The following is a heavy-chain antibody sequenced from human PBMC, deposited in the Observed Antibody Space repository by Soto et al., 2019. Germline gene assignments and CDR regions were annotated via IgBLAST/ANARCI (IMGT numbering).Heavy chain of an antibody. CDR2: IYHNERT. J-gene: IGHJ6*02. CDR1: GVSISSSQW. CDR3: GRTKDYFYGVDV. Sequence: QVQLQESGPGLVKPSGTLSLTCAVSGVSISSSQWWSWVRQPPGKGLEWIGEIYHNERTNYNPSLKSRLTMSRDTSKNQVSLKLSSVTAADTATYYCGRTKDYFYGVDVWGQGTTVTVSS. V-gene: IGHV4-4*02.